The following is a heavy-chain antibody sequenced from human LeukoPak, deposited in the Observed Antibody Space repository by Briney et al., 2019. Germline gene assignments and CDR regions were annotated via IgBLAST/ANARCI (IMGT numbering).Heavy chain of an antibody. CDR3: ARAGGYASPIGI. CDR1: GYSISSGYY. D-gene: IGHD5-12*01. CDR2: IYHSGST. Sequence: SETLSLTCTVSGYSISSGYYWGWIRQPPGKGLEWIGSIYHSGSTYYNPSLKSRVTISVDTSKNQFSLKLTSVTAADTAVYYCARAGGYASPIGIWGQGTMVTVSS. J-gene: IGHJ3*02. V-gene: IGHV4-38-2*02.